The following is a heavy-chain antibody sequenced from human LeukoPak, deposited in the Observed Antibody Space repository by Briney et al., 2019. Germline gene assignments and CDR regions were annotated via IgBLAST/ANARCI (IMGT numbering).Heavy chain of an antibody. V-gene: IGHV3-23*01. Sequence: GGSLRLSCEASGFSFNNYAMTWVRQAPGRGLEWVSGITGGGGSTYYSVKGRFTISRDNSKNTLFLQMSNLRAEDTAVYYCAIAGEYCPDGSCYSENYYFDYWGQGTLVTVSS. CDR1: GFSFNNYA. CDR3: AIAGEYCPDGSCYSENYYFDY. D-gene: IGHD2-15*01. J-gene: IGHJ4*02. CDR2: ITGGGGST.